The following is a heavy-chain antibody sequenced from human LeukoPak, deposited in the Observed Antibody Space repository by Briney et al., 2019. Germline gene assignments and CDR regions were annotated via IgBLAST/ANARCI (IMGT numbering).Heavy chain of an antibody. Sequence: GGSLRLSCAASDFSFITYAMSWVRQAPGKGLEWVSTISGGGDATYYADSVKGRFTISRDNSKNSLYLQMNSLRAKDTAVYYCAELGITMIGGVWGKGTTVTISS. D-gene: IGHD3-10*02. CDR1: DFSFITYA. J-gene: IGHJ6*04. CDR2: ISGGGDAT. CDR3: AELGITMIGGV. V-gene: IGHV3-23*01.